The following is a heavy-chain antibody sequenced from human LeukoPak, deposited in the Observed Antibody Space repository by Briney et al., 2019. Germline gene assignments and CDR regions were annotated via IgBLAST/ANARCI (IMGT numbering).Heavy chain of an antibody. CDR3: AKDRSTSYLDAFDI. Sequence: GGSLRLSCAASGFTFSSYGMHWVRQAPGKGLEWVAVISYDGSNKYYADSVKGRFTISRDNSKNTLYLQMNSLRAEDTAVYYCAKDRSTSYLDAFDIWGQGTMVTVSS. V-gene: IGHV3-30*18. CDR1: GFTFSSYG. D-gene: IGHD2-2*01. J-gene: IGHJ3*02. CDR2: ISYDGSNK.